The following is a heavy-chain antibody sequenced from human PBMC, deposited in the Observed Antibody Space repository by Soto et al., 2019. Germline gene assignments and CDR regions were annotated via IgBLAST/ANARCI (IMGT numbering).Heavy chain of an antibody. CDR2: IVVGSGNT. Sequence: QMQLVQSGPEVKQPGTSVKVSCKASGFTFTSSAVQWVRQARGQRLEWIGWIVVGSGNTNYAQKFQERVTITRDMSTSTAYMELSSLRSEDTAVYYCAAEGVVVVAAFDYWGQGTLVTVSS. D-gene: IGHD2-15*01. J-gene: IGHJ4*02. V-gene: IGHV1-58*01. CDR1: GFTFTSSA. CDR3: AAEGVVVVAAFDY.